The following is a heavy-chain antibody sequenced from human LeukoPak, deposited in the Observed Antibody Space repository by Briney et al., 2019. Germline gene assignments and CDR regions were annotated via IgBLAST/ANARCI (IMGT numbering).Heavy chain of an antibody. CDR2: SSPYNGGT. J-gene: IGHJ4*02. CDR3: AREWRDCDGGCVTGHFDF. CDR1: GYTFTSYG. V-gene: IGHV1-18*01. D-gene: IGHD2-21*01. Sequence: ASVKVSCKASGYTFTSYGINWVRQAPGQGPEWMGWSSPYNGGTRYAQKFRGRVTMTTDTSTTTAYMELTSLESDDSAVYYCAREWRDCDGGCVTGHFDFWGQRTRVTVSS.